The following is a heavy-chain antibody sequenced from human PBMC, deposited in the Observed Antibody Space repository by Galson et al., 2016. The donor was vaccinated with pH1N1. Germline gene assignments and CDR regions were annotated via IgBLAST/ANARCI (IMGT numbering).Heavy chain of an antibody. D-gene: IGHD3-10*01. CDR2: VNPSGST. CDR1: GGSFSAYY. V-gene: IGHV4-34*01. Sequence: TLSLTCTVYGGSFSAYYWSWIRQPPGKGLEWIGEVNPSGSTTYNPTLNTRVIISADTSRNQFSLKLTSVTAADTAVYFCARVDFGGKLGDWGQGTRVTVSS. CDR3: ARVDFGGKLGD. J-gene: IGHJ4*02.